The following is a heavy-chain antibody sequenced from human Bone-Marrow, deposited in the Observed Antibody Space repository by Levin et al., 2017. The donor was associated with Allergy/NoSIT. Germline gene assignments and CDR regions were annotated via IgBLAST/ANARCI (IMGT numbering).Heavy chain of an antibody. D-gene: IGHD6-13*01. Sequence: GGSLRLSCTASGITFSNAWMSWARQAPGKGLEWVGRIKSKTDGATADYASPVKGRFTISRDDSRNTLYLQMNSLKTEDTAVYYCTTYISSWYYFDNWCQGTLVTVSS. CDR2: IKSKTDGATA. CDR3: TTYISSWYYFDN. J-gene: IGHJ4*02. CDR1: GITFSNAW. V-gene: IGHV3-15*01.